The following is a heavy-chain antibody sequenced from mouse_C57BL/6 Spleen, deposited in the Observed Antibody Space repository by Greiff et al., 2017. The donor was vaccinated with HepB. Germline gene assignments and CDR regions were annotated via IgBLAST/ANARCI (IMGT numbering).Heavy chain of an antibody. CDR2: ISDGGSYT. D-gene: IGHD2-4*01. CDR1: GFTFSSYA. V-gene: IGHV5-4*01. CDR3: ARDNDYSWFAY. Sequence: EVMLVESGGGLVKPGGSLKLSCAASGFTFSSYAMSWVRQTPEKRLEWVATISDGGSYTYYPDNVKGRFTISRDNAKNNLYLQMSHLKSEDTAMYYCARDNDYSWFAYWGQGTLVTVSA. J-gene: IGHJ3*01.